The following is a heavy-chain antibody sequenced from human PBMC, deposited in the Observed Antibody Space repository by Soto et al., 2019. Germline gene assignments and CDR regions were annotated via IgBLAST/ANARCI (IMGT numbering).Heavy chain of an antibody. CDR2: ISAYNGNT. D-gene: IGHD4-17*01. CDR1: GYTFTSYG. CDR3: ARDVGYGSYYYYYGMDV. Sequence: GASVKVSCKASGYTFTSYGISWVRQAPGQGLEWMGWISAYNGNTNYAQKLQGRVTMTTDTSTSTAYMELRSLRSDDTAVYYCARDVGYGSYYYYYGMDVWGQGTTVTSP. V-gene: IGHV1-18*01. J-gene: IGHJ6*02.